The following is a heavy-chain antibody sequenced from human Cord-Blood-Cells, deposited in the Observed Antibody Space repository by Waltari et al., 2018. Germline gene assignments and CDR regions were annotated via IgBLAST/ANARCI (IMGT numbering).Heavy chain of an antibody. CDR1: GGSFSGYY. J-gene: IGHJ4*02. CDR2: INHSGST. D-gene: IGHD6-13*01. V-gene: IGHV4-34*01. Sequence: QVQLQQWGAGLLKPSETLSLTCAVYGGSFSGYYWCWIRKPPGKGLEWIGEINHSGSTNYNPSLKSRVTISVDTSKNQFSLKLSSVTAADTAVYYCARGELIAAAYYFDYWGQGTLVTVSS. CDR3: ARGELIAAAYYFDY.